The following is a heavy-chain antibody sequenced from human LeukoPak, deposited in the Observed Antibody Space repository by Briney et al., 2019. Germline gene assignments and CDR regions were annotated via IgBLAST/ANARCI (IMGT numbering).Heavy chain of an antibody. V-gene: IGHV3-48*02. J-gene: IGHJ4*02. Sequence: PGGSLRLSCAASGCTFSSYSMNWVRQAPGKGLEWVSYISSSGTAIYYADSVKGRFTISRDNARNSLYLQMNSLRDEDTALYYCVRDPGYCNGGSCYRDPYFDYWGQGTLVTVSS. D-gene: IGHD2-15*01. CDR1: GCTFSSYS. CDR2: ISSSGTAI. CDR3: VRDPGYCNGGSCYRDPYFDY.